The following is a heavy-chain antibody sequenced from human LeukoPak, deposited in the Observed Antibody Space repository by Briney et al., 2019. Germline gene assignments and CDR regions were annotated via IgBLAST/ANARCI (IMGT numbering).Heavy chain of an antibody. V-gene: IGHV4-61*01. Sequence: SETLSLTCTVSGGSVSSGSYYWSWIRQPPGKGLEWIGYIYYSGSTNYNPSLKSRVTISVDTSKNQFSLKLSSVTAADTAVYYCARGPYYYDSSGYYYRRARLDYWGQGTLVTVSS. CDR3: ARGPYYYDSSGYYYRRARLDY. D-gene: IGHD3-22*01. CDR2: IYYSGST. J-gene: IGHJ4*02. CDR1: GGSVSSGSYY.